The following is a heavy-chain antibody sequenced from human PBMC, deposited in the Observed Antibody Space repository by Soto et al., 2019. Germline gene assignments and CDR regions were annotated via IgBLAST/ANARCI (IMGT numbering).Heavy chain of an antibody. Sequence: GGSLRLSCAASGFTFSSYWLTWVRQAPGKGLEWVANIKHDGSEKYYVDSVKGRFTISRDNARNSVILEMKSLRAEDTAVYSCVRDRSGGYFEGFDYWGQGTLVTVSS. CDR2: IKHDGSEK. CDR1: GFTFSSYW. J-gene: IGHJ4*02. CDR3: VRDRSGGYFEGFDY. D-gene: IGHD1-26*01. V-gene: IGHV3-7*01.